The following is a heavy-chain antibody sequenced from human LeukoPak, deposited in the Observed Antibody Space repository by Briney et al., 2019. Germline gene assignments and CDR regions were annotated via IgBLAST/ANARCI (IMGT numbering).Heavy chain of an antibody. CDR1: AGSIGSYY. Sequence: SETVSLTCSVSAGSIGSYYWMWLPPPAGKGLEGCGRIYTTGSTDYNPSLKTRVTMTVDTSKNQFSPKLSSVTAADTAVYYCAREGIAVPSSTGGFDLWGRGTLVSVSS. D-gene: IGHD6-19*01. CDR2: IYTTGST. CDR3: AREGIAVPSSTGGFDL. J-gene: IGHJ2*01. V-gene: IGHV4-4*07.